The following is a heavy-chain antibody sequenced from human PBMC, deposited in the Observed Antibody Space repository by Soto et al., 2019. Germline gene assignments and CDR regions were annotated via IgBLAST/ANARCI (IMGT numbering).Heavy chain of an antibody. CDR1: GFTFSSYG. CDR3: ARDDYYDSSGYSPIFDY. Sequence: PGGSLRLSCAASGFTFSSYGMHWVRQAPGKGLEWVAVIWYDGSNKYYADSVKGRFTISRDNSKNTLYLQMNSLRAEDTAVYYCARDDYYDSSGYSPIFDYWGQGTLVTVYS. V-gene: IGHV3-33*01. D-gene: IGHD3-22*01. CDR2: IWYDGSNK. J-gene: IGHJ4*02.